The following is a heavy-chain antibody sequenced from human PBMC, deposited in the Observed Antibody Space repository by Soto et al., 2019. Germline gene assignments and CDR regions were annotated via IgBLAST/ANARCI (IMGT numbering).Heavy chain of an antibody. D-gene: IGHD3-16*01. CDR2: ISGSGGST. J-gene: IGHJ6*02. CDR1: GFCLSSYA. CDR3: ANLILGGPLSV. Sequence: GFLRVCGAAAGFCLSSYAINWVRQAPGKGLEWASAISGSGGSTYYADYVKGRFTISRDNSKNTLYLKMNSLRAEDTAVYDCANLILGGPLSVWGQGTTVTVYS. V-gene: IGHV3-23*01.